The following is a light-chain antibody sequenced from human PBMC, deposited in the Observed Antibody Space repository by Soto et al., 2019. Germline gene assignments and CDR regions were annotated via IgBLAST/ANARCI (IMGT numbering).Light chain of an antibody. CDR1: SSNIGNNY. J-gene: IGLJ3*02. Sequence: QSVLTQPPSVSAAPGQKVTISCSGSSSNIGNNYVSWYQQLPGTAPKLLIYDNNKRPSGIPDRFSGSKSGTSATLGITGLQTGDEADYYCGTWDSSLGVWVVGGGTKLTVL. CDR3: GTWDSSLGVWV. V-gene: IGLV1-51*01. CDR2: DNN.